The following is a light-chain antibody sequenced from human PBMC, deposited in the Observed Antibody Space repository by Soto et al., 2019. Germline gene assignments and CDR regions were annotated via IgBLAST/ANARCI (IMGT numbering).Light chain of an antibody. CDR1: SSNIGSKY. Sequence: QSVLTQPPSASGTPAQRVTISCSGSSSNIGSKYVYWYQQLPGTAPKLLMYRNNQRPSGVPDRFSGSKSGTSASLAISGLRSEDEAHYYCAAWDDSVGGPAFGGGTKVTVL. V-gene: IGLV1-47*01. CDR2: RNN. CDR3: AAWDDSVGGPA. J-gene: IGLJ2*01.